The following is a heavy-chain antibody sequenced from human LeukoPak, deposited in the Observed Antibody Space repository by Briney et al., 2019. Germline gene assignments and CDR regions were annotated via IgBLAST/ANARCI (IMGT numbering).Heavy chain of an antibody. CDR3: ARVDSSGYYWDLDY. D-gene: IGHD3-22*01. CDR1: GYTFTSYG. J-gene: IGHJ4*02. CDR2: ISAYNGNT. V-gene: IGHV1-18*01. Sequence: GASVKVSCKASGYTFTSYGISWVRQAPGQGLEWVGWISAYNGNTNYAQKLQGRVTMTTDTSTSTAYMELRSLRSDDTAVYYCARVDSSGYYWDLDYWGQGTLVTVSS.